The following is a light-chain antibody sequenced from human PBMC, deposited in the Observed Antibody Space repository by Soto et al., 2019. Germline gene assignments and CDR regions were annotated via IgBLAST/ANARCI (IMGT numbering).Light chain of an antibody. CDR1: SSDVGGYNY. CDR2: EVS. V-gene: IGLV2-8*01. J-gene: IGLJ2*01. CDR3: SSYAGSVL. Sequence: QYALTQPPSASGSPGQSVTISWTGTSSDVGGYNYVSWYQQHPGKAPKLMIFEVSKRPSGVPDRFSGSKSGNTASLTVSGLRAEDEADYYCSSYAGSVLFGGGTKLTVL.